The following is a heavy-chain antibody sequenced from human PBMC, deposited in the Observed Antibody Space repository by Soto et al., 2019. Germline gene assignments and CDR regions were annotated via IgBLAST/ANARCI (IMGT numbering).Heavy chain of an antibody. J-gene: IGHJ4*02. Sequence: SETLSLTCAFYGGSFSGYYWSWIRQPPGKGLEWIGEINHSGSTNYNPSLKSRVTISVDTSKNQFSLKLSSVTAADTAVYYCARGSITMVRGLLYYFDYWGQGTLVTVSS. CDR1: GGSFSGYY. CDR3: ARGSITMVRGLLYYFDY. D-gene: IGHD3-10*01. V-gene: IGHV4-34*01. CDR2: INHSGST.